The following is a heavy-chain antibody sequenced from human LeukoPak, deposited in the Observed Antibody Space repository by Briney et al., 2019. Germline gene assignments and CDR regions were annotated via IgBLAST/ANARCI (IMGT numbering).Heavy chain of an antibody. CDR1: GYSISSGYY. CDR2: IYYSGST. J-gene: IGHJ6*03. V-gene: IGHV4-61*01. Sequence: PSETLSLTCTVSGYSISSGYYWSWIRQPPGKGLEWIGYIYYSGSTNYNPSLKSRVTISVDTSKNQFSLKLSSVTAADTAVYYCARVSVAGTLYYYYYMDVWGKGTTVTVSS. D-gene: IGHD6-19*01. CDR3: ARVSVAGTLYYYYYMDV.